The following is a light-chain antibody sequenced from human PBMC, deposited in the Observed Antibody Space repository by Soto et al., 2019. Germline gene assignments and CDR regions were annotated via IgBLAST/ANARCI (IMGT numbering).Light chain of an antibody. J-gene: IGLJ2*01. CDR2: DVS. CDR1: SSDVGGYNY. V-gene: IGLV2-14*01. CDR3: SSYTSSSTLYVV. Sequence: QSALTQPASVSGSPGQSITISCTGTSSDVGGYNYVSWYQQHPGKAPKLMIYDVSNRPSGVSNRFSGSKSGNTASLTISGLQAEDEAEYYSSSYTSSSTLYVVFGGGTKVTVL.